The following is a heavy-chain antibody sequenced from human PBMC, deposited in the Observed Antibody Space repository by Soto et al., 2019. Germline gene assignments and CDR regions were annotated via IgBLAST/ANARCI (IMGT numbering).Heavy chain of an antibody. Sequence: EVQLVESGGGLLQPGVSLRLSCTASGFTFRPYWIHWVRQVPGKGLVWVSRIEGDGSTTYADSVKGRFTVSRDNSKTTVYLHVNSMRAEDTAVYYCSRDSHYAMDVWGKGATVTVSP. CDR2: IEGDGST. CDR3: SRDSHYAMDV. D-gene: IGHD3-16*01. V-gene: IGHV3-74*01. J-gene: IGHJ6*04. CDR1: GFTFRPYW.